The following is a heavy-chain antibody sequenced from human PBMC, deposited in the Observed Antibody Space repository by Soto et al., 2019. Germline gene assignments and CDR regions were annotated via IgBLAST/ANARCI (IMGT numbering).Heavy chain of an antibody. CDR1: GFIFSRYS. D-gene: IGHD3-10*01. CDR3: ARGLAFMGLDY. V-gene: IGHV3-21*01. CDR2: IGTSGSYI. Sequence: GGSLRLSCAVSGFIFSRYSMNWVRQAPGKGLEWVSSIGTSGSYIYDTDSVKGRFTISRDNTKDSLYLQMNSLSAEDTAIYYCARGLAFMGLDYWGQETRVT. J-gene: IGHJ4*02.